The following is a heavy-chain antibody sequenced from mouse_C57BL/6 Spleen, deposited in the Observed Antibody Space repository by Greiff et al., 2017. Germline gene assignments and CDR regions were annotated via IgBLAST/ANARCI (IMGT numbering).Heavy chain of an antibody. Sequence: VQLQQPGAELVMPGASVTLSCTASGYTFTSYWMPWVKQRPGQGLEWIGELDPSDSSTNYNHKFKGKSTLTVDKSSSTAYMQRSSLTSEDSAVFYRGRRGYPNYFGYWGQGTTLTVAT. CDR2: LDPSDSST. J-gene: IGHJ2*01. CDR1: GYTFTSYW. D-gene: IGHD3-1*01. V-gene: IGHV1-69*01. CDR3: GRRGYPNYFGY.